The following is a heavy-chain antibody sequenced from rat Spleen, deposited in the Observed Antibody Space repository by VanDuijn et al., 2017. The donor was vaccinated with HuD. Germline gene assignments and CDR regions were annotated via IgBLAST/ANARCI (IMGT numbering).Heavy chain of an antibody. V-gene: IGHV5S10*01. Sequence: EVQLVESGGGLVQPGRSLKLSCAASGFTFSDSNMAWVRQAPKKGLDWVATIIYDGSRTYYRDSVKGRFTISRDNVKSTLYLQVDSLGSEDTATYYCARHRAHTMGPFDYWGQGVMVTVSS. D-gene: IGHD1-9*01. CDR3: ARHRAHTMGPFDY. CDR1: GFTFSDSN. J-gene: IGHJ2*01. CDR2: IIYDGSRT.